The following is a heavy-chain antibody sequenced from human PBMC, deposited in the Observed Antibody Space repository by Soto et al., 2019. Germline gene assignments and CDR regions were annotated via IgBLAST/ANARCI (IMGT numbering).Heavy chain of an antibody. CDR2: ISAYNGNT. CDR3: ARRYYYDSSGYYYGGPYYFDY. V-gene: IGHV1-18*04. J-gene: IGHJ4*02. Sequence: ASVKVSCKASGYTFTSYGISWVRQAPGQGLEWMGWISAYNGNTNYAQKLQGRVTMTTDTSTSTAYMELRSLRSDDTAVYYCARRYYYDSSGYYYGGPYYFDYWGQGTLVTVSS. D-gene: IGHD3-22*01. CDR1: GYTFTSYG.